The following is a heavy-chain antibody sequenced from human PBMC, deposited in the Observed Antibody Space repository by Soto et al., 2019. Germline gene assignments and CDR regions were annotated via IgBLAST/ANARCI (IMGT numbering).Heavy chain of an antibody. V-gene: IGHV1-18*04. CDR2: VHPYEGTT. CDR1: GFTFTSYP. D-gene: IGHD1-26*01. CDR3: AREYYSTTTWIAY. Sequence: VQLVQSGPEVKRPGASVKVSCQTSGFTFTSYPFSWVRQAPGQGLEWLAWVHPYEGTTKVAHQFRDRITLTTDTSAATVFIELTRLTSDATAVYFCAREYYSTTTWIAYWGQGTLVAVSS. J-gene: IGHJ4*02.